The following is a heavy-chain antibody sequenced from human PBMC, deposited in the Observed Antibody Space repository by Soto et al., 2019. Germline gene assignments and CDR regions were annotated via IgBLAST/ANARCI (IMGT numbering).Heavy chain of an antibody. CDR2: ISGSGGTK. J-gene: IGHJ4*02. CDR1: GFSFSSYG. D-gene: IGHD6-25*01. Sequence: GSLRLSCTASGFSFSSYGMTWVRQAPGKGLEWVSFISGSGGTKKYAESVKGRFTISRDNSKNTVYLQLNSLGADDTAVYYCAKEHSSSWASATWGQGTLVTVSS. CDR3: AKEHSSSWASAT. V-gene: IGHV3-23*01.